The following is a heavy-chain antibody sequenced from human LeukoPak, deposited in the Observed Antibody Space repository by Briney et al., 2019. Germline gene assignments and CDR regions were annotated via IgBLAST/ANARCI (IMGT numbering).Heavy chain of an antibody. V-gene: IGHV3-21*04. Sequence: AGGSLRLSCAASGFTFSTYNINWVRQTPGKGLEWVSSITISSTYIYYADSVKGRFTISRDNSKNTLYLQMNSLRAEDTAVYYCAMHYGDYGDYWGQGTLVTVSS. CDR3: AMHYGDYGDY. D-gene: IGHD4-17*01. CDR2: ITISSTYI. J-gene: IGHJ4*02. CDR1: GFTFSTYN.